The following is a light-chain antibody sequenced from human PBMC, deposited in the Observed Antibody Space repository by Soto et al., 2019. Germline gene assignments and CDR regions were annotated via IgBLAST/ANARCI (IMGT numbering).Light chain of an antibody. CDR1: ISYIFVFYY. J-gene: IGLJ1*01. V-gene: IGLV2-14*01. CDR2: QVS. Sequence: QSALTHPASVSWSPGHSITISFTGTISYIFVFYYVSCYQHHPVKDPKLMIYQVSNRPSVFSNRFSCSKSGNTASLTISGLQAEDEADYFCSSYSSSSTFYVFGAGTKVTVL. CDR3: SSYSSSSTFYV.